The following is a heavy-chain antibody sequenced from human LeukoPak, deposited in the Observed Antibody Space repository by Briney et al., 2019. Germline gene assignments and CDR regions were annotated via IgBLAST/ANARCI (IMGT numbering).Heavy chain of an antibody. V-gene: IGHV5-51*01. Sequence: GESLKISCKASGYSFADYWIGWVRQMPGKGLEWMGIIYPSKSDTNYSPSFQGKVTISADKSISTAYLQWSSLEASDTAIYFCARHQWLGFLGYSYGMDVWGQGTTVTVSS. J-gene: IGHJ6*02. D-gene: IGHD6-19*01. CDR2: IYPSKSDT. CDR1: GYSFADYW. CDR3: ARHQWLGFLGYSYGMDV.